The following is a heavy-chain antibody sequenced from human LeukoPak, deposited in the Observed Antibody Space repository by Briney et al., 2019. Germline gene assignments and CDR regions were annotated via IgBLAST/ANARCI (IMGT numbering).Heavy chain of an antibody. Sequence: ASVKVSCKGSEYTFTDYYMRWVRQAPGQGLEWMGWINPSSGGTKYAQRFQSRVTMTRDTSISTAYLELNRLTSDDTAVYYCMRDWSKEASGSKNSFDYWGQGTLVTVSS. V-gene: IGHV1-2*02. CDR1: EYTFTDYY. J-gene: IGHJ4*02. CDR2: INPSSGGT. CDR3: MRDWSKEASGSKNSFDY. D-gene: IGHD3-10*01.